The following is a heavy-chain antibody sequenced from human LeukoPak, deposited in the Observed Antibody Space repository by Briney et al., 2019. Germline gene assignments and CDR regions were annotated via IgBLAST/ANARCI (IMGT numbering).Heavy chain of an antibody. CDR2: IYYSGST. CDR3: ASHGDPGRAYGDYGWFDP. J-gene: IGHJ5*02. CDR1: GGSISSYY. D-gene: IGHD4-17*01. Sequence: SETLSLTCTVSGGSISSYYWSWIRQPPGKGLEWIGYIYYSGSTNYNPSLKSRVTISVDTSKNQFSLKLSSVTAADTAVYYCASHGDPGRAYGDYGWFDPWGQGTLVTVSS. V-gene: IGHV4-59*08.